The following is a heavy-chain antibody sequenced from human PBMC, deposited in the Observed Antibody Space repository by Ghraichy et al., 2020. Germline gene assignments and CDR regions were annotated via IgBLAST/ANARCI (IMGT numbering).Heavy chain of an antibody. CDR2: IYYSGST. J-gene: IGHJ4*02. Sequence: SETLSLTCTVSGGSISSSSYYWGWIRQPPGKGLEWIGSIYYSGSTYYNPSLKSRVTISVDTSKNQFSLKLSSVTAADTAVYYCARGPRSNYYDSSGLFDYWGQGTLVTVSS. CDR1: GGSISSSSYY. CDR3: ARGPRSNYYDSSGLFDY. V-gene: IGHV4-39*07. D-gene: IGHD3-22*01.